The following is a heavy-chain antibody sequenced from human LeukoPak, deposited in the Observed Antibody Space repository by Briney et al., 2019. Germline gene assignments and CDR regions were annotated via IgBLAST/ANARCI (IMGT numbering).Heavy chain of an antibody. D-gene: IGHD6-19*01. CDR3: ARVSEGSSGWPNYYYYMDV. J-gene: IGHJ6*03. Sequence: SETLSLTCTVSGGSISSHYWSWIRQPPGKGLEWIGYIYYSGSTNYNPSLKSRVTISVDTSKNQFSLKLSSVTAADTAVYYCARVSEGSSGWPNYYYYMDVWGKGTTVTVSS. CDR2: IYYSGST. V-gene: IGHV4-59*11. CDR1: GGSISSHY.